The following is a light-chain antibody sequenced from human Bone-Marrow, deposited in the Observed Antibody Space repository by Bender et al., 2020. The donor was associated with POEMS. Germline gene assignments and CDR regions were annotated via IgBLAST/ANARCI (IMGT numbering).Light chain of an antibody. CDR1: NSDIGTYKF. V-gene: IGLV2-14*02. Sequence: QSALTQRASVSGSPGQSITISCTGTNSDIGTYKFVSWYQHHPGEAPKVMIYEVTKRPSGVPDRFSGSKSGNTASLTISGLQADDEADYYCSSYTSSSAWVFGGGTKLTVL. CDR2: EVT. J-gene: IGLJ3*02. CDR3: SSYTSSSAWV.